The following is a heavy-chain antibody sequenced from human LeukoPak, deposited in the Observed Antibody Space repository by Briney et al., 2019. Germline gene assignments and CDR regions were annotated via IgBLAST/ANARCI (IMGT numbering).Heavy chain of an antibody. J-gene: IGHJ6*03. D-gene: IGHD3-10*01. Sequence: SETLSLTCTVSGGSISSYYWSWIRQPPGKGLEWIGYIYYSGSTNYNPSLKSRVTISVDTSKNRFSLKLSSVTAADTAVYYCARDRGRYYYMDVWGKGTTVTVSS. CDR1: GGSISSYY. CDR2: IYYSGST. V-gene: IGHV4-59*01. CDR3: ARDRGRYYYMDV.